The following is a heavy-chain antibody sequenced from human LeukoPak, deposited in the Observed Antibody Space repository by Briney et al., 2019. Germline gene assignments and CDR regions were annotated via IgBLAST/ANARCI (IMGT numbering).Heavy chain of an antibody. CDR2: INPNSGDT. CDR1: GYTFTDYF. Sequence: GASVKVSCKASGYTFTDYFMHWVRQAPGQGLEWMGWINPNSGDTNYAQKFQGRATMTRDTSIRTAYMELSSLRSDDTAVYYCARVWPCINGVCPDVFEYWGQGTRVTVSS. V-gene: IGHV1-2*02. J-gene: IGHJ4*02. CDR3: ARVWPCINGVCPDVFEY. D-gene: IGHD2-8*01.